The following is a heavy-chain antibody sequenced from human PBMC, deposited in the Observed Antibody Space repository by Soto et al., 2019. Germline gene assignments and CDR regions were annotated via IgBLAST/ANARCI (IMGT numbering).Heavy chain of an antibody. J-gene: IGHJ6*02. CDR1: GFTFSSYA. CDR3: AKDRRTETKGRIMITFGGARYGMDV. V-gene: IGHV3-23*01. Sequence: PGGSLRLSCAASGFTFSSYAMSWVRQAPGKGLEWVSAISGSGGSTYYADSVKGRFTISRDNPKNTLYLQMNSLRAEDTAVYYCAKDRRTETKGRIMITFGGARYGMDVWGQGTTVTVSS. CDR2: ISGSGGST. D-gene: IGHD3-16*01.